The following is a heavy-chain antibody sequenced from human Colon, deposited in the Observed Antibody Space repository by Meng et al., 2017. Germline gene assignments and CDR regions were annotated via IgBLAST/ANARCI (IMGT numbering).Heavy chain of an antibody. V-gene: IGHV4-4*02. D-gene: IGHD4-23*01. CDR1: GGSISSNNW. CDR3: ARVPTTVDPFES. CDR2: IYQSGST. Sequence: VQLEGSGPGLVRPSETLSLTCTVSGGSISSNNWWSWVRQSPGRGLEWIGEIYQSGSTNYSPSLKSRVTISLDKSKNQFSLKVSYMTAADTAVYFCARVPTTVDPFESWGQGTLVTVSS. J-gene: IGHJ4*02.